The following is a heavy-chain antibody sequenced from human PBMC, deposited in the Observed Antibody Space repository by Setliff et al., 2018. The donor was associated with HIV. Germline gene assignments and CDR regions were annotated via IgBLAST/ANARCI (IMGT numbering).Heavy chain of an antibody. CDR1: GFTFSNYW. CDR2: IYSGSSSA. Sequence: GGSLRLSCAASGFTFSNYWMAWVRQAPGKGPEWISFIYSGSSSAVFADSVKGRFTISRDNSRNTLFLQMNSLRAEDTAVYYCAKEPSSCSAPRPSLCGYFDSWGQGTQVTVSS. D-gene: IGHD2-21*01. CDR3: AKEPSSCSAPRPSLCGYFDS. V-gene: IGHV3-23*03. J-gene: IGHJ4*01.